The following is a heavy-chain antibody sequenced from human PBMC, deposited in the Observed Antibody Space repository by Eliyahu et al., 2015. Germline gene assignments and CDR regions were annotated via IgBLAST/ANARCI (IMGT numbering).Heavy chain of an antibody. CDR2: IYYSGST. Sequence: QVQLQESGPGLVKPSETLSLTCTVSGGSISSYYWSWIRQPPGKGLEWIGYIYYSGSTNYNPSLKSRVTISVDTSKNQFSLKLSSVTAADTAVYYCARVLRGIFETTRFDPWGQGTLVTVSS. CDR1: GGSISSYY. J-gene: IGHJ5*02. CDR3: ARVLRGIFETTRFDP. V-gene: IGHV4-59*01. D-gene: IGHD2-15*01.